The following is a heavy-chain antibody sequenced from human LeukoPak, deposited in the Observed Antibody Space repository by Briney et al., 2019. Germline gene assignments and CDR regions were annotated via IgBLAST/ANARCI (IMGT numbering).Heavy chain of an antibody. V-gene: IGHV4-59*12. J-gene: IGHJ5*02. CDR1: GGSISSYY. D-gene: IGHD2-21*02. CDR2: IYYSGST. CDR3: ARTPTYCGGDCYYFDP. Sequence: SETLSLTCTVSGGSISSYYWSWIRQPPGKGLEWIGYIYYSGSTNYNPSLESRVTISVDTSKNQFSLKLSSVTAADTAMYFCARTPTYCGGDCYYFDPWGQGTLVTVSS.